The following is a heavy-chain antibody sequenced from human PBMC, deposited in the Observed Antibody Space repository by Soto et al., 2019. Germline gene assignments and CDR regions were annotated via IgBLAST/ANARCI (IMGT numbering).Heavy chain of an antibody. D-gene: IGHD3-22*01. J-gene: IGHJ5*02. V-gene: IGHV1-69*01. CDR3: ARSQDSSGYWNNCFDP. Sequence: QVQLVQSGAEVKKPGSSAKVSCKASGGTFSTYTITWVRQAPGQGLEWMGGIIPIFGTANYPQKFQGRVTITADESTSTAYMEMSSLRSEDTAVYYCARSQDSSGYWNNCFDPWGQGTLVTVSS. CDR2: IIPIFGTA. CDR1: GGTFSTYT.